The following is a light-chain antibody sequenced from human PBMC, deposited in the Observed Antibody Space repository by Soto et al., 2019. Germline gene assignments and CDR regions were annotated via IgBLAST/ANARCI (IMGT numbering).Light chain of an antibody. J-gene: IGLJ1*01. V-gene: IGLV2-23*01. Sequence: QSVLTQPASVSGSPGQSITISCTGTSSDVGSYNLVSWYQQHPGKDPKPMIYEGSKRPSGVSNRFSGSKSGNTASLTISGLQAEDEDDYYCFSYAGSSTYVFRTGTKVTVL. CDR2: EGS. CDR1: SSDVGSYNL. CDR3: FSYAGSSTYV.